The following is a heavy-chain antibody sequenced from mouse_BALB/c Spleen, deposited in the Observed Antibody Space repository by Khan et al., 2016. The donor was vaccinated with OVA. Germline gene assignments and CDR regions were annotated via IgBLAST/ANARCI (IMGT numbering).Heavy chain of an antibody. CDR1: GYSFTTYT. Sequence: QVQLQQSGAELARPGASVKMSCKASGYSFTTYTMHWVKLRPGPGLELIGYINPSNGYTNYNQKFKDKSTLTADKSSSTAYMHLSSLTSDYSAVYYCAREGAYYRSDGWFSYWGQGTLVTVSA. V-gene: IGHV1-4*01. J-gene: IGHJ3*01. CDR2: INPSNGYT. D-gene: IGHD2-14*01. CDR3: AREGAYYRSDGWFSY.